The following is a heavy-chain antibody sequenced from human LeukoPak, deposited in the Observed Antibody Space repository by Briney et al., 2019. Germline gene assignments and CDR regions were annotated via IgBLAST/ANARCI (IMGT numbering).Heavy chain of an antibody. D-gene: IGHD2-8*01. CDR1: GFTFSSYG. Sequence: GGSLRLSCAASGFTFSSYGMHWVRQAPGKGLEWVAFIRYDGSNKYYADSVKGRFTISRDNSKNTLYLQMNSLRAEDTAVYYCAKDRDCTNGVCYTFDYWGQGTLVTVSS. CDR2: IRYDGSNK. J-gene: IGHJ4*02. CDR3: AKDRDCTNGVCYTFDY. V-gene: IGHV3-30*02.